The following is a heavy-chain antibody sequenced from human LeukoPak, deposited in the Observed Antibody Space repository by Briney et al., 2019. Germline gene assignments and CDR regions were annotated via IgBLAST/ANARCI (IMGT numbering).Heavy chain of an antibody. CDR1: GFTFSNAW. Sequence: GGSLRLSCAASGFTFSNAWMSWVRQAPGKGLEWVGRIKSKTDCGTTDYAAPVKGRFTISRDDTKNTLYLQMNSLKTEDTAVYYCTTGGRWGQGTLVTVSS. CDR3: TTGGR. J-gene: IGHJ4*02. CDR2: IKSKTDCGTT. D-gene: IGHD2-15*01. V-gene: IGHV3-15*01.